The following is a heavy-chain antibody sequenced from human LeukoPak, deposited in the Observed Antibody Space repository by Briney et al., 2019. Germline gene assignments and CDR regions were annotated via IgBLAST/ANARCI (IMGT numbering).Heavy chain of an antibody. CDR1: GYSISSGYQ. D-gene: IGHD3-22*01. Sequence: PSETLSLTCGVSGYSISSGYQWAWIRQSPGKGLEWIGSIYHSGSAHYNPSLKSRVTISVETSKNQFSLNMYSVTAADTAVYYCARDHYDSSGPADYWGQGTLVTVSS. V-gene: IGHV4-38-2*02. CDR3: ARDHYDSSGPADY. J-gene: IGHJ4*02. CDR2: IYHSGSA.